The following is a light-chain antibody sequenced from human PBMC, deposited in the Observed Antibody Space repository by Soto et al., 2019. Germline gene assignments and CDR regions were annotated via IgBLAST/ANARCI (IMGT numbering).Light chain of an antibody. CDR3: QQYGDAPYTDRWT. CDR2: GAS. CDR1: QSVRSSS. J-gene: IGKJ1*01. V-gene: IGKV3-20*01. Sequence: EIVLTQSPGTLSLSPGERASLFCRASQSVRSSSLAWYQQKRGQPPRLLIYGASSRPTGIPDRFRGSGSGTYFTLTISRLEPEEFAVYFCQQYGDAPYTDRWTFGQGTKVEIK.